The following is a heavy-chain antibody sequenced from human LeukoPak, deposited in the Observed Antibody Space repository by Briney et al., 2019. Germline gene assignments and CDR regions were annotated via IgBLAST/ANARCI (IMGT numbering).Heavy chain of an antibody. D-gene: IGHD5-18*01. J-gene: IGHJ4*02. CDR2: IIPIFGTA. CDR1: GGTFSSYA. Sequence: SVKVSCKASGGTFSSYAISWVRQAPGQGLEWMGGIIPIFGTANYAQKFRGRVTITADESTSTAYMELSSLRSEDTAVYYCASPTAMARYYFDYWGQGTLVTVSS. V-gene: IGHV1-69*13. CDR3: ASPTAMARYYFDY.